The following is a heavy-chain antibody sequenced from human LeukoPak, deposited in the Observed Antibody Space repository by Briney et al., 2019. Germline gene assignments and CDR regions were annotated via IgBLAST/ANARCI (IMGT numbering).Heavy chain of an antibody. V-gene: IGHV4-34*01. D-gene: IGHD6-19*01. J-gene: IGHJ5*02. CDR2: INHSGST. CDR1: DGSFSGYY. CDR3: ARGRGVEQWFNWFDP. Sequence: SETLSLTCAVYDGSFSGYYWSWIRQPPGNGLEWIGEINHSGSTNYNPSLKSRVTISVDTSKNQFSLKLSSVTAADTAVYYCARGRGVEQWFNWFDPWGQGTLVTVSS.